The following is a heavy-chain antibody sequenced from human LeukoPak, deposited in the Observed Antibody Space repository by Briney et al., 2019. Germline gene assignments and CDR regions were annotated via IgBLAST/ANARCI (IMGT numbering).Heavy chain of an antibody. CDR3: ARAGSGRSPDWFDP. Sequence: GGSLRLSCAASGFTFSSYWMSWVRQAPGKGLEWVSYISSSGSTIYYADSVKGRFTISRDNAKNSLYLQMNSLRAEDAAVYYCARAGSGRSPDWFDPGAREPWSPSPQ. CDR1: GFTFSSYW. CDR2: ISSSGSTI. D-gene: IGHD1-26*01. J-gene: IGHJ5*02. V-gene: IGHV3-48*04.